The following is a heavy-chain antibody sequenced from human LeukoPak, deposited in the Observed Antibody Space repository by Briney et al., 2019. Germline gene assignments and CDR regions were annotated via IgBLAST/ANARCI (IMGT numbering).Heavy chain of an antibody. V-gene: IGHV4-59*01. CDR2: LLYRGSS. CDR3: ARTGRRGYFDF. J-gene: IGHJ2*01. Sequence: PSETLSLSCNVSGASISDYYWSWVRQSPEKGLEWIVSLLYRGSSHYNPSLRSRVAISHDTSKNQFSLKLTSVTAADTAVYYCARTGRRGYFDFWGRGTLVTVSS. CDR1: GASISDYY. D-gene: IGHD1-14*01.